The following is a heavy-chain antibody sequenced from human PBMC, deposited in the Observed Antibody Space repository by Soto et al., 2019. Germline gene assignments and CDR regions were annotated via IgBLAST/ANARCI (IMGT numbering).Heavy chain of an antibody. CDR2: IIPIFVTA. CDR1: GGTFSSYA. CDR3: ARGYYESSGDFDY. Sequence: SVKVSCKASGGTFSSYAISWVRQAPGQGHEWMGGIIPIFVTANYAQKLQGRVTITADESTSTAYMELSSLRPEDTAVYYCARGYYESSGDFDYWGQGTLVTVS. D-gene: IGHD3-22*01. V-gene: IGHV1-69*13. J-gene: IGHJ4*02.